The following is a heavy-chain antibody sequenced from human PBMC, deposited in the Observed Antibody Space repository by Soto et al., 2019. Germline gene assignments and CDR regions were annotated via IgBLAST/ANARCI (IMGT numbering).Heavy chain of an antibody. CDR2: ISNNGGST. Sequence: GGSLRLSCAASGFTFSSYGMHWVRQAPGKGLEYVSAISNNGGSTYYADSVKGRFTISRDNSKNTLYLQMSSLRTADTAIYYCVKGGITMVRGVLFAYWGQGTLVTVSS. CDR1: GFTFSSYG. J-gene: IGHJ4*02. V-gene: IGHV3-64D*06. D-gene: IGHD3-10*01. CDR3: VKGGITMVRGVLFAY.